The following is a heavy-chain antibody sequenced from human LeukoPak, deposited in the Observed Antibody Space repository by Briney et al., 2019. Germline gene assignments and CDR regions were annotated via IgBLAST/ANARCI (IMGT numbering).Heavy chain of an antibody. D-gene: IGHD2-2*01. J-gene: IGHJ3*02. CDR3: ARAPIVVVPAARVDAFDI. CDR2: IYHSGST. V-gene: IGHV4-4*02. CDR1: GGSISSSNW. Sequence: PSETLSLTCTVSGGSISSSNWWSWVRQPPGKGLEWIGEIYHSGSTNYNPSLKSRVTISVDKSKNQFSLKLSSVTAADTAVYYCARAPIVVVPAARVDAFDIWGQGTMVTVSS.